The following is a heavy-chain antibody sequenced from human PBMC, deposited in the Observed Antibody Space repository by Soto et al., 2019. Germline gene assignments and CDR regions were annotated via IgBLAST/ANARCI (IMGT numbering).Heavy chain of an antibody. CDR2: IYPEDSET. V-gene: IGHV5-51*01. CDR3: ARSPVKSEWLGQPVYYYYYGMDV. J-gene: IGHJ6*02. D-gene: IGHD3-3*01. CDR1: GYSFTSYW. Sequence: AESLTSSCKGSGYSFTSYWIVWVRQMPGKGLELMGIIYPEDSETRYSPSFEGQVTISADKSIDTAYLQWSSLKASDTAMYYCARSPVKSEWLGQPVYYYYYGMDVWGQGNTVTVS.